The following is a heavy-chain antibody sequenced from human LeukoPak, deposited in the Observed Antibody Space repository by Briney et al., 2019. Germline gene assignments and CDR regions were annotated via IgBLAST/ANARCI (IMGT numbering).Heavy chain of an antibody. D-gene: IGHD6-6*01. CDR3: AKDLLQTRPQVTVEPTEYYYYMDV. J-gene: IGHJ6*03. Sequence: GGSLRLSCAASGFTFSSYGMHWVRQAPGKGLEWVAFIRYDGSNKYYADSVKGRFTISRDNSKNTLYLQMNSLRAEDTAVYYCAKDLLQTRPQVTVEPTEYYYYMDVWGKGTTVTISS. V-gene: IGHV3-30*02. CDR2: IRYDGSNK. CDR1: GFTFSSYG.